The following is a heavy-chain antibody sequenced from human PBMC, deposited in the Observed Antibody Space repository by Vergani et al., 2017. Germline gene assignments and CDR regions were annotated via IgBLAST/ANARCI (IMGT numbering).Heavy chain of an antibody. CDR1: GFTFSSYS. CDR2: ISSSRSYI. Sequence: EVQLVESGGGLVKPGGSLRLSCAASGFTFSSYSMNWVRQAPGKGLEWVSSISSSRSYIYYADSVKGLFTISRENAKNSLYRQMNSLRAEDTAVYYCARAPSRIVVVPAAHDYWGQGTLVTVSS. V-gene: IGHV3-21*01. CDR3: ARAPSRIVVVPAAHDY. D-gene: IGHD2-2*01. J-gene: IGHJ4*02.